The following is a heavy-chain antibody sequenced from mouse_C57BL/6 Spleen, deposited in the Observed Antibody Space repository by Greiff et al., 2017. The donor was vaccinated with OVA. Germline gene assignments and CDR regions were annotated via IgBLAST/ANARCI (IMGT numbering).Heavy chain of an antibody. CDR2: IDPEDGET. J-gene: IGHJ1*03. D-gene: IGHD2-1*01. CDR3: ARSDGCGNYFDV. Sequence: EVKLQQSGAELVKPGASVKLSCTASGFTIKDYSMHWVKQRTEQGLEWIGRIDPEDGETKYAPKFQGKATITADTSSNTAYLQLSSLTSEDTAVYYCARSDGCGNYFDVWGTGTTVTVSA. CDR1: GFTIKDYS. V-gene: IGHV14-2*01.